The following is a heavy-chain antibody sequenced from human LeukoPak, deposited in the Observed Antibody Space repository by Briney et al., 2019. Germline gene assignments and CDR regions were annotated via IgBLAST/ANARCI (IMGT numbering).Heavy chain of an antibody. V-gene: IGHV1-8*01. CDR2: MNPNSGNT. Sequence: ASVKVSCKASGYTFTSYDINWVRQATGQGLEWMGWMNPNSGNTGYAQKFQGRVTMTRNTSISTAYMELSSLRSEDTAVYYCARVSRHCSGGSCYGYYYYYGMDVWGQGTTVTVSS. J-gene: IGHJ6*02. CDR1: GYTFTSYD. D-gene: IGHD2-15*01. CDR3: ARVSRHCSGGSCYGYYYYYGMDV.